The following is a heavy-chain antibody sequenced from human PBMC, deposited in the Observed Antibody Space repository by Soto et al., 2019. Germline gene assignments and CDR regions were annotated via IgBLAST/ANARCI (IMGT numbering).Heavy chain of an antibody. J-gene: IGHJ6*04. D-gene: IGHD3-3*02. V-gene: IGHV1-69*12. Sequence: QVQLVQSGAEVKKPGSSVTVSCKASGGTFGNSAISWVRQAPGQGLEWMGGIIPMFPTPDYAQKFQGRVTITADESTSTAYMELTSLRSEDTAVYYCARDKDRQQLGGNYYYGIEVWGKGTTVTVSS. CDR1: GGTFGNSA. CDR3: ARDKDRQQLGGNYYYGIEV. CDR2: IIPMFPTP.